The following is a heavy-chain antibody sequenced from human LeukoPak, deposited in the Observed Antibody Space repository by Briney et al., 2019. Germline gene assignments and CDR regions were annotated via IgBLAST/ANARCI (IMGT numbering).Heavy chain of an antibody. Sequence: VASVKVSCKASGGTFSSYAINWVRQAPGQGLEWMGRIIPIFGIANYAQKFQGRVTITADKSTSTAYMELSSLRSEDTAVYYCARVLVLHDYGDYGFDYWGQGTLVTVSS. CDR3: ARVLVLHDYGDYGFDY. CDR2: IIPIFGIA. J-gene: IGHJ4*02. D-gene: IGHD4-17*01. V-gene: IGHV1-69*04. CDR1: GGTFSSYA.